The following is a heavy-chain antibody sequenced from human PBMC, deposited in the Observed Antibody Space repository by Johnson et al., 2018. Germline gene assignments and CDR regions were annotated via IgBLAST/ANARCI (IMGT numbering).Heavy chain of an antibody. D-gene: IGHD2-15*01. Sequence: VQLVESGGGLVQPGGSLKLSCAASGFTFSDHYMDWVRQAPGKGLEWVGRIRNKANSYTTEYAASVKGRFTISRDDSNNSLYLQMNTLKTEDMAVYYCALGFCRGGGCYCGHDWGQGTLVTVSS. CDR2: IRNKANSYTT. V-gene: IGHV3-72*01. J-gene: IGHJ4*02. CDR3: ALGFCRGGGCYCGHD. CDR1: GFTFSDHY.